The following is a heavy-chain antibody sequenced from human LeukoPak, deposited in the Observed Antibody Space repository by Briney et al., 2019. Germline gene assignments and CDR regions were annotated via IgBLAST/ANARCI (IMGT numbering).Heavy chain of an antibody. CDR2: ISGSGGST. Sequence: PGGSLRLSCAASGFTFSSYAMSWVRQAPGKGLEWVSAISGSGGSTHYADSVKGRFTISRGNSKNTLYLQMNSLRAEDTAVYYCAKDRRGYCSSTSCRNWFHPWGQGTLVTVSS. J-gene: IGHJ5*02. V-gene: IGHV3-23*01. CDR3: AKDRRGYCSSTSCRNWFHP. D-gene: IGHD2-2*01. CDR1: GFTFSSYA.